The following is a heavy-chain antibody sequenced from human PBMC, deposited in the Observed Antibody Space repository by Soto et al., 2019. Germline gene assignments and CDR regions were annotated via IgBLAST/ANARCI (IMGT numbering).Heavy chain of an antibody. J-gene: IGHJ2*01. D-gene: IGHD3-9*01. V-gene: IGHV4-34*01. Sequence: QVQLQQWGAGPLRPLETLSLTCGVSGGSFSGYYWAWIRQSPGKGLEWIGEINDRGSINYNPSLKSRVSISVDTSKKHYSLNPRSVTAADTAVYYCARESHDILTGPPWVWYFDLWGRGTLVTVSS. CDR1: GGSFSGYY. CDR2: INDRGSI. CDR3: ARESHDILTGPPWVWYFDL.